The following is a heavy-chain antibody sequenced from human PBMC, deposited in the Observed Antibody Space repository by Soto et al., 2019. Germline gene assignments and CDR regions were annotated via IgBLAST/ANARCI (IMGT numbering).Heavy chain of an antibody. D-gene: IGHD3-10*01. CDR3: ARDVGVSDY. V-gene: IGHV3-7*05. CDR2: IKQDGSDK. CDR1: GFTFSNYW. J-gene: IGHJ4*02. Sequence: EVQLVESGGGLVQPGGSLRLSCAASGFTFSNYWMSWVRQAPGKGLEWVANIKQDGSDKNYVDSVKGRFTISRDNAKSSLYLQMNSLRAEDTAVYYCARDVGVSDYWGQGTLVTVSS.